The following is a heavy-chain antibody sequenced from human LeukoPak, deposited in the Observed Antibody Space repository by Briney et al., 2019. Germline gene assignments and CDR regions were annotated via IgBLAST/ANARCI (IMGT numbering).Heavy chain of an antibody. J-gene: IGHJ3*01. CDR2: INLNSGYR. Sequence: GPSLTLSCAPSALTFSDYYTSWIRPAPGKGMEWLSYINLNSGYRPYADSVRGRFTISRDNANNSLYLQMHSLRAEDTAAYYYARNVYGARTPFDVWGQGTMVTVSS. V-gene: IGHV3-11*03. D-gene: IGHD4/OR15-4a*01. CDR3: ARNVYGARTPFDV. CDR1: ALTFSDYY.